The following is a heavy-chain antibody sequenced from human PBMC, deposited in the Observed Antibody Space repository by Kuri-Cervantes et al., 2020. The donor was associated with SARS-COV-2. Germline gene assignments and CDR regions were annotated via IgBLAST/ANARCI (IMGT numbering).Heavy chain of an antibody. D-gene: IGHD3-3*01. CDR3: ARSTYDFWSGSGGIALNDY. V-gene: IGHV2-26*01. CDR1: GFSLSNARMG. CDR2: IFSNDEK. J-gene: IGHJ4*02. Sequence: SGPTLVKPTETLTLTCTVSGFSLSNARMGVSWIRQPPGKALEWLAHIFSNDEKSYSTSLKSRLTISKDTSKSQVVLTMTNMDPVDTATYYCARSTYDFWSGSGGIALNDYWGQGTLVTVSS.